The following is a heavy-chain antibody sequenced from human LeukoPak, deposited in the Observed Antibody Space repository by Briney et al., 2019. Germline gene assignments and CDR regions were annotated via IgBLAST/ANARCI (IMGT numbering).Heavy chain of an antibody. J-gene: IGHJ5*02. D-gene: IGHD1-1*01. CDR1: GYTFTGYY. Sequence: ASVKVSCKASGYTFTGYYMHWVRQAPGQGLEWMGWINPNSGGTNYAQKFQGRVTMTRDTSISTAYMELSRLRSDDTAVYYCERVEVDATGNHNWFDPWGQGTLVTVSS. CDR3: ERVEVDATGNHNWFDP. CDR2: INPNSGGT. V-gene: IGHV1-2*02.